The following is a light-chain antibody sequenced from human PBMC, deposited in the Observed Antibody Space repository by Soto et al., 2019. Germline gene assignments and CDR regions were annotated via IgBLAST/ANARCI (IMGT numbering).Light chain of an antibody. CDR2: AAF. CDR1: QDSDKY. J-gene: IGKJ5*01. V-gene: IGKV1-39*01. Sequence: DIQMTQSPSSLSASVGDRVSITCQASQDSDKYLNWYQQKPGKAPKLLINAAFSLQSGVPSRFSGSGSGTDFTLTISSLQPEDSAIYSCQQSYSSPTFGQGTRLEIK. CDR3: QQSYSSPT.